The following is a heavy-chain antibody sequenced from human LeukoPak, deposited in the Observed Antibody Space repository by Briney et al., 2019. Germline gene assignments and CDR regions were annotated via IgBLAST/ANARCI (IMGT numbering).Heavy chain of an antibody. CDR3: TSYYYGSGSYYRTHDY. J-gene: IGHJ4*02. V-gene: IGHV4-38-2*01. D-gene: IGHD3-10*01. Sequence: SETLSLTCAVYGGSFSGYYWGWIRHPPGKGLEWIGSIYHSGSTYYNPSLRSRVTISVDTSKNQFSLKLSSVTAADTAVYYCTSYYYGSGSYYRTHDYWGQGTLVTVSS. CDR2: IYHSGST. CDR1: GGSFSGYY.